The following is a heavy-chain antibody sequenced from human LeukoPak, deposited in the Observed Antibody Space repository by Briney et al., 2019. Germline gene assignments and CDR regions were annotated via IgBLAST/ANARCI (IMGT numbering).Heavy chain of an antibody. CDR3: ARVYTGIVGATIKGAFDI. J-gene: IGHJ3*02. D-gene: IGHD1-26*01. V-gene: IGHV4-59*01. CDR1: GGSISRYY. CDR2: IYYTGST. Sequence: SETLSLTCTVSGGSISRYYWSWIPQPPGKGLEWIGYIYYTGSTNYKPSLKSRVTISVDTSKKQFSLKMSSVCAADTAVYYCARVYTGIVGATIKGAFDIWGQGTMVTVSS.